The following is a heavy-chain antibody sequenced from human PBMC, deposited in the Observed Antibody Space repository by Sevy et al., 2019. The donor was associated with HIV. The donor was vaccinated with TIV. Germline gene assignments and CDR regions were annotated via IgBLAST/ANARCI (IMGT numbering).Heavy chain of an antibody. Sequence: GGSLRLSCAASGFTFNTHAMNWVRQAPGKGLEWVSGISATGGGTYYTYSVKGRFTDTRDNSQNTLYLQMNSLRADDTAIYYCAKALNPALESMIEGIFRTLKGFDVWGQGTMVTVSS. CDR2: ISATGGGT. CDR1: GFTFNTHA. J-gene: IGHJ3*01. D-gene: IGHD3-22*01. CDR3: AKALNPALESMIEGIFRTLKGFDV. V-gene: IGHV3-23*01.